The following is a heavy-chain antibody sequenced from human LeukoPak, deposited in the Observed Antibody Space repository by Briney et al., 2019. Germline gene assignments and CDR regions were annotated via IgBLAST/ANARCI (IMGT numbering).Heavy chain of an antibody. J-gene: IGHJ3*02. CDR2: ISGSGGST. CDR3: AKGRDDSSGYYFTRDAFDI. CDR1: GFTFSSYA. Sequence: GSLRLSCAASGFTFSSYAMSWVRQAPGKGLEWVSAISGSGGSTYYAGSVKGRFTISRDNSKNTLYLQMNSLRAEDTAVYYCAKGRDDSSGYYFTRDAFDIWGQGTMVTVSS. V-gene: IGHV3-23*01. D-gene: IGHD3-22*01.